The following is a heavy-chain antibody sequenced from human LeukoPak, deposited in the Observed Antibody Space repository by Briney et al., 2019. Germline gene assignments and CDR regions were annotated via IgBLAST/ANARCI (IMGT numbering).Heavy chain of an antibody. CDR1: GFPFSRYW. CDR2: IKQDGSEK. D-gene: IGHD1-26*01. V-gene: IGHV3-7*05. CDR3: ARGWELDP. J-gene: IGHJ5*02. Sequence: GGSLRLSCAASGFPFSRYWLSWVRQAPGKGLEWVANIKQDGSEKYYVDSVKGRFTISRDNAKNSLYLQMSSLRVEDTAVYYCARGWELDPWGQGTLVTVSS.